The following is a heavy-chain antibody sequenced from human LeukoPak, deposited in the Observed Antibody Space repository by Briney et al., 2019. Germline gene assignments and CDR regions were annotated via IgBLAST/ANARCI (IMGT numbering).Heavy chain of an antibody. CDR3: VRNGDYYRLDY. CDR1: GFIFSNYW. Sequence: GGPLRLSCTASGFIFSNYWMTWVRQAPGKGLEWVANIRGDGNEKQFEDSVKGRFTISRDNAKNSVFLQMNNLRAEDTAVFYCVRNGDYYRLDYWGQGTLVTVSS. V-gene: IGHV3-7*01. J-gene: IGHJ4*02. CDR2: IRGDGNEK. D-gene: IGHD3-22*01.